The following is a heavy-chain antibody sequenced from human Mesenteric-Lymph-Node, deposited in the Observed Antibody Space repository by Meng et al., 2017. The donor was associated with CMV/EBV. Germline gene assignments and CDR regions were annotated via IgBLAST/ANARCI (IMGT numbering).Heavy chain of an antibody. CDR3: ARDRRYCSSTSCHGGWFDP. D-gene: IGHD2-2*01. CDR2: IYYSGST. V-gene: IGHV4-30-4*08. Sequence: ISSGDYYWSWIRQPPGKGLEWIGYIYYSGSTYYNTSLKSRVTISVDTSKNQFSLKLSSVTAADTAVYYCARDRRYCSSTSCHGGWFDPWGQGTLVTVSS. CDR1: ISSGDYY. J-gene: IGHJ5*02.